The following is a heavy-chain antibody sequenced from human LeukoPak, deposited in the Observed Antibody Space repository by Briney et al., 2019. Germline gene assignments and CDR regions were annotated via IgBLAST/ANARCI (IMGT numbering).Heavy chain of an antibody. D-gene: IGHD3-9*01. CDR1: GFTFSSYG. CDR2: ISYDGSNK. J-gene: IGHJ6*02. CDR3: AKAYYDILTGFPPPYYYYYGMDV. V-gene: IGHV3-30*18. Sequence: GGSLRLSCAASGFTFSSYGMHWVRQAPGKGLEWVEVISYDGSNKYYADSVKGRFTISRDNSKNTLYLQMNSLRAEDTAVYYCAKAYYDILTGFPPPYYYYYGMDVWGQGTTVTVSS.